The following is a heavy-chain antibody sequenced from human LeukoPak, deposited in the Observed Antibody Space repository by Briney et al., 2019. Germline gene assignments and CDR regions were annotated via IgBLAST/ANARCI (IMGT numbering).Heavy chain of an antibody. Sequence: SETLSLTCAVYGGSFSGYYWSWIRQPPGKGLEWIGEINHSGSTNYNPSLKSRVTISVDTSKNQFSLKLSSVTAADTAVCYCARGITIFGVVDAFDIWGQGTMVTVSS. V-gene: IGHV4-34*01. CDR2: INHSGST. CDR1: GGSFSGYY. D-gene: IGHD3-3*01. J-gene: IGHJ3*02. CDR3: ARGITIFGVVDAFDI.